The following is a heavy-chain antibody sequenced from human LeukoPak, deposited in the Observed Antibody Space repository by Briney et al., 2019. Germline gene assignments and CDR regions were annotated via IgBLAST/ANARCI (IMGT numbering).Heavy chain of an antibody. CDR1: GFTFSSCG. CDR2: TSSDLNVK. J-gene: IGHJ4*02. V-gene: IGHV3-30*03. D-gene: IGHD3-10*01. Sequence: GGSLRLSCAASGFTFSSCGMHWVRQAPGKGLEWVAVTSSDLNVKLYADSVKGRFTISRDNSRSTLYLQMNSLRPEDTAIYYCAREGYYGSGSPPSLYFDYWGQGTLVTASS. CDR3: AREGYYGSGSPPSLYFDY.